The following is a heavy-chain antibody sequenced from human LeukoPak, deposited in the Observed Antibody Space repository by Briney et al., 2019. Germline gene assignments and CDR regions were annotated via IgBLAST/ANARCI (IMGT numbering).Heavy chain of an antibody. Sequence: GESLKISCKGSGYKFTTYWIGWVRQTPGKGLEWMGIIYPGDSDTRYSPSFQGQATISADKSISTAYLQWSRLKTPDTAMYYCARGGIPASGAGGADFDYWGQGTLVTVSS. CDR1: GYKFTTYW. V-gene: IGHV5-51*01. CDR3: ARGGIPASGAGGADFDY. D-gene: IGHD6-13*01. J-gene: IGHJ4*02. CDR2: IYPGDSDT.